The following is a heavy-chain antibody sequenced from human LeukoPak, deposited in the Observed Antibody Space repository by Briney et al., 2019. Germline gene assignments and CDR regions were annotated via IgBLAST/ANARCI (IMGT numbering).Heavy chain of an antibody. Sequence: GGSLRLSCAASGFTFSSYSMNWVRQAPGKGLEWVSSISSSSSYIYYADSVKGRFTISRDNAKNSLYLQMNSLRAEDTAVYYCAKDRYSGTSSRFDYWGQGTLVTVSS. J-gene: IGHJ4*02. D-gene: IGHD3-10*01. V-gene: IGHV3-21*04. CDR3: AKDRYSGTSSRFDY. CDR1: GFTFSSYS. CDR2: ISSSSSYI.